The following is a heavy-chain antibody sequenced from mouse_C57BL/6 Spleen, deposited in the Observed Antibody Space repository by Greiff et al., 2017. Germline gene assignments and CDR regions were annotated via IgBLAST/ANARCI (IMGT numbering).Heavy chain of an antibody. D-gene: IGHD1-1*01. CDR2: ISSGGDYI. V-gene: IGHV5-9-1*02. CDR3: TRVMTTVVADD. CDR1: GFTFSSYA. Sequence: EVHLVESGEGLVKPGGSLKLSCAASGFTFSSYAMSWVRQTPEKRLEWVAYISSGGDYIYYADTVKGRFTISRDNARNTLYLQMSSLKSEDTAMYYCTRVMTTVVADDWGQGTTLTVSS. J-gene: IGHJ2*01.